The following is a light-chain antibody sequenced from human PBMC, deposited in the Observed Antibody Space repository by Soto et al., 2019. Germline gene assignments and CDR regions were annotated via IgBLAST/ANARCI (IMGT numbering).Light chain of an antibody. J-gene: IGKJ4*01. CDR1: QTISSY. CDR3: QQSYSIPLT. CDR2: AAS. V-gene: IGKV1-39*01. Sequence: DIQMTQSPSSLSASVGDRVTITCRTSQTISSYLNWFQHKPGKAPKLLISAASSLQSGVPSRFSGSGSGTDFTLSISSLQPEDFATYYCQQSYSIPLTFGGGTKVEI.